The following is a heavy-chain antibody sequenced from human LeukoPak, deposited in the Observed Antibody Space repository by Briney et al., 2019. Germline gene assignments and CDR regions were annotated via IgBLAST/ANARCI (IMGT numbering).Heavy chain of an antibody. V-gene: IGHV3-30*02. D-gene: IGHD1-26*01. Sequence: GGSLRLSCVASGFIFSDYGMHRVRQAPGKGLESLAFIRSDGSDKYYTGSVKGRFTISRDNSKNTLYVQMNSLRVEDTAVYYCGKHDSASNYWGQGTLVTVSS. CDR1: GFIFSDYG. CDR2: IRSDGSDK. J-gene: IGHJ4*02. CDR3: GKHDSASNY.